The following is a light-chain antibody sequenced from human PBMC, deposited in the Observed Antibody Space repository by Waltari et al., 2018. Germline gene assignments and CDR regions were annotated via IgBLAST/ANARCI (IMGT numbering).Light chain of an antibody. J-gene: IGLJ1*01. CDR2: DVS. Sequence: QSALTQPRSVSGSPGQSVTISCTGTSSDIGAYNYVSWYQQHPGKAPQLVIYDVSKRPSGFPDRFSGAKSGNTASRTISGLQAEDETDYYCFSSAGSYTYVFGTGTTVTVL. CDR1: SSDIGAYNY. V-gene: IGLV2-11*01. CDR3: FSSAGSYTYV.